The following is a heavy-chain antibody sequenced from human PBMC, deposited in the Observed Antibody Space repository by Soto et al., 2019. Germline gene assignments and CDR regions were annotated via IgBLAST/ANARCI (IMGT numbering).Heavy chain of an antibody. CDR2: ISSSSYI. CDR1: GFTFSSYS. J-gene: IGHJ6*02. D-gene: IGHD1-26*01. V-gene: IGHV3-21*01. CDR3: AARYSGSYSHYYYYYGMDV. Sequence: EVQLVESGGGLVKPGGSLRLSCAASGFTFSSYSMNWVRQAPGKGLEWVSSISSSSYIYYADSVKGRFTISRDNAKNSLYLQMNSLRAEDTAVYYCAARYSGSYSHYYYYYGMDVWGQGTTVTVSS.